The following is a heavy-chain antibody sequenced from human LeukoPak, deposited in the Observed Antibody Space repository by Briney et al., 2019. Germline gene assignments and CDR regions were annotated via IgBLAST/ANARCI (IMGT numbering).Heavy chain of an antibody. J-gene: IGHJ4*02. V-gene: IGHV4-59*01. CDR2: IYYSGST. CDR3: ARVFRSPHYSGYDLYYFDY. Sequence: SETLSLTCTVSGGSISSYYWSWIRQPPGKGLGGMGNIYYSGSTNYNPSLKSRVTISVDTSKNQFSLKLSSVTAADTAVYYCARVFRSPHYSGYDLYYFDYWGQGTLVTVSS. CDR1: GGSISSYY. D-gene: IGHD5-12*01.